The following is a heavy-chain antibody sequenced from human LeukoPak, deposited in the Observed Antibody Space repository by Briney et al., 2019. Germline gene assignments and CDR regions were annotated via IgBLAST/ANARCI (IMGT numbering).Heavy chain of an antibody. D-gene: IGHD3-3*01. Sequence: RPGGSLRLSCAASGFTFSSYAMSWVRQAPGKGLEWVSAISGSGGSTYYADSVKGRFTISRDNSKNTLYLQMNSLRAEDTAVYYCAKDKKITIFGVVNYYYYYYMDVWGKGTTVTVSS. J-gene: IGHJ6*03. V-gene: IGHV3-23*01. CDR1: GFTFSSYA. CDR2: ISGSGGST. CDR3: AKDKKITIFGVVNYYYYYYMDV.